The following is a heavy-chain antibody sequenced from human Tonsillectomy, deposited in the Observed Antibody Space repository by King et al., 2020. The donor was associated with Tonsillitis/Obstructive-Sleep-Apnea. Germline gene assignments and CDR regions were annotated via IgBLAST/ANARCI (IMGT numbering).Heavy chain of an antibody. J-gene: IGHJ4*02. CDR1: GFTFNGFA. V-gene: IGHV3-64*07. CDR3: ARDLTSGWYGVFDY. Sequence: QLVQSGGGLVQPGGSLRLSCAASGFTFNGFAMHWVRQAPGKGLEFVSAISDYGGRTFYADSVRGRFTISRDNSKNTLYLQMGSLRAEDMAVYYCARDLTSGWYGVFDYWGQGTLVTVSS. D-gene: IGHD6-19*01. CDR2: ISDYGGRT.